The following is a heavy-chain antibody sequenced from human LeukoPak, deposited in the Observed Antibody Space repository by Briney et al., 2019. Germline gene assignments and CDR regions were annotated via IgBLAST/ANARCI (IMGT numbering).Heavy chain of an antibody. J-gene: IGHJ4*02. Sequence: PGGSLRLSCAASGFTFSSYAMSWVRQAPGKGLEWVSAMSGSGGSTYYADSVKGRFTISRDNSKNTLYLQMNSLRPEETAVYYWAKEQGYSYGYDYWGQGTLVTVSS. CDR3: AKEQGYSYGYDY. CDR1: GFTFSSYA. V-gene: IGHV3-23*01. D-gene: IGHD5-18*01. CDR2: MSGSGGST.